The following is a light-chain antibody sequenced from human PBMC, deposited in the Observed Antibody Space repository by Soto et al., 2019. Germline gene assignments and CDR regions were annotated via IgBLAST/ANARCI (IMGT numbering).Light chain of an antibody. CDR3: QQYGSSPWT. Sequence: EIVMTQSPVTLSVSPGERATLSCRASQSVSSNYLAWYQQRPGQAPRLLIYGAASRATGIPDRLSGSGSGTDFTLTISRLEPEDFAVYYCQQYGSSPWTFGQGTKVDIK. CDR1: QSVSSNY. J-gene: IGKJ1*01. CDR2: GAA. V-gene: IGKV3-20*01.